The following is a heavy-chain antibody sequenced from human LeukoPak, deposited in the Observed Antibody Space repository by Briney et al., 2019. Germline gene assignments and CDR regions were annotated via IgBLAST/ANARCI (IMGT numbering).Heavy chain of an antibody. Sequence: ASVKVSCKASGYTFTGYYMHWVRQAPGQGLEWMGWINPNSGGTNYAQKFQGRVTMTRDTSISTAYMEVSRLRSDDAAVYYCAREVSEMATNYFDYWGQGTLVTVSS. D-gene: IGHD5-24*01. CDR3: AREVSEMATNYFDY. CDR1: GYTFTGYY. CDR2: INPNSGGT. J-gene: IGHJ4*02. V-gene: IGHV1-2*02.